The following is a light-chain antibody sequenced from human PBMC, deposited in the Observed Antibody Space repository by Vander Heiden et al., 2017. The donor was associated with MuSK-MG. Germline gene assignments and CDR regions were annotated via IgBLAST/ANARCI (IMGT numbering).Light chain of an antibody. J-gene: IGKJ2*01. CDR1: QNDEIN. CDR2: GAS. CDR3: QQYKKWPPFT. Sequence: EIVITPSPSPLSVSPGERVTLSCSASQNDEINVAWYKQKPGQAPRLLIYGASTSDTGIPARFSGRGYGKEFTLAISSRRSEDFAVYYCQQYKKWPPFTFGQGTKLEIK. V-gene: IGKV3-15*01.